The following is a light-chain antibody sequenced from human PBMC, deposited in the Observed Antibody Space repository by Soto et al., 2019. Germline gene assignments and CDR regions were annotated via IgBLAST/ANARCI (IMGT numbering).Light chain of an antibody. Sequence: DIQLTQSPSFLSASVGDRVTITCRASQGIRDFLAWYQQKPGKAPKLLIYAAYTLQTGVATRFSGIASGTEFTLIISNLQPSDFATYYCQQFNVDPLTFGGGTNVEIK. CDR3: QQFNVDPLT. J-gene: IGKJ4*01. CDR1: QGIRDF. V-gene: IGKV1-9*01. CDR2: AAY.